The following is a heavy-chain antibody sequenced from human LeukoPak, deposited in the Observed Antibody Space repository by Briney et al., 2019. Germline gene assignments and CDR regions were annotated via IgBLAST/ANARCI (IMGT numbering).Heavy chain of an antibody. J-gene: IGHJ4*02. V-gene: IGHV4-59*08. CDR1: GGSISSYY. Sequence: SETLSLTCTVSGGSISSYYWSWIRQPPGKELEWIAYIHHSGGTNSNPSLKSRVTISIDTSKRQFSLKLSSVTAADTAVYYCGRHRSGDAYNPLDYWGPGTLVTVSS. CDR2: IHHSGGT. CDR3: GRHRSGDAYNPLDY. D-gene: IGHD5-24*01.